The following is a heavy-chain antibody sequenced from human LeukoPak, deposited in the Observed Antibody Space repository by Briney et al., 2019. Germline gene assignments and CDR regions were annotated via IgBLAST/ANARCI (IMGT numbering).Heavy chain of an antibody. CDR3: ARADGGNSDGYYGMDV. Sequence: PSQTLSLTCTVSGGSISSGGYYWSWIRQHPGKGLEWIGYIYYSGSTYYNPSLKSRVTISVDTSKNQFSLKLSSVTAADTAVYYCARADGGNSDGYYGMDVWGQGTTVTVSS. CDR1: GGSISSGGYY. V-gene: IGHV4-31*03. CDR2: IYYSGST. D-gene: IGHD4-23*01. J-gene: IGHJ6*02.